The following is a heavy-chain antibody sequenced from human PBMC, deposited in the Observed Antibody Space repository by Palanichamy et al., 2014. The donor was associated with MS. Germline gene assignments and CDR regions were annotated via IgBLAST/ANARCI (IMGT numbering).Heavy chain of an antibody. J-gene: IGHJ4*02. CDR3: AKDFDDYADPGIFDY. V-gene: IGHV3-23*01. CDR1: GFSFSSYA. D-gene: IGHD4-17*01. Sequence: EVQLLESGGGLVQPGGSLKLSCAASGFSFSSYAINWVRQAPGKGLEWVSAISGNGGRTWYADSVKGRFTISRDNSKNTLYLQMHSLRAEDTAVYYCAKDFDDYADPGIFDYWGQGTLVSVSS. CDR2: ISGNGGRT.